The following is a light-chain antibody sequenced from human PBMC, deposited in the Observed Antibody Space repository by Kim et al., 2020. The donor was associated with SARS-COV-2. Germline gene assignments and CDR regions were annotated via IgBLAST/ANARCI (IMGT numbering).Light chain of an antibody. CDR2: RAS. J-gene: IGKJ1*01. Sequence: SPGERANLSCRASQHNNSNKLAWYQQLSGQPPKLVIYRASLRPTGIPGRFSGSGSGTEFALTISRLEPEDFAVYYCQQYGNSPRTFGQGTKVDIK. V-gene: IGKV3-20*01. CDR1: QHNNSNK. CDR3: QQYGNSPRT.